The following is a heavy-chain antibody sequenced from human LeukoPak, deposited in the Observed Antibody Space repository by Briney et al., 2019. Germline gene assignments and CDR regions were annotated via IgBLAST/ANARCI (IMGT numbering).Heavy chain of an antibody. V-gene: IGHV3-48*03. CDR1: GFTFSSYE. CDR2: ISSSGSTI. Sequence: PGGSLRLSCAASGFTFSSYEMNWVRQAPGKGLEWVSYISSSGSTIYYADSVKGRFTISRDNAKNSLYLQMNSLRAEDTAVYYCAREGSSSWYGRLRYFDYWGQGTLVTVSS. CDR3: AREGSSSWYGRLRYFDY. D-gene: IGHD6-13*01. J-gene: IGHJ4*02.